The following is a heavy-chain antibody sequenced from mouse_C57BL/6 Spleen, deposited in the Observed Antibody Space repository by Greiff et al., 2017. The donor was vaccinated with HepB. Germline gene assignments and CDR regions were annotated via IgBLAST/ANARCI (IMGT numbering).Heavy chain of an antibody. CDR1: GYTFTSYG. Sequence: QVQLKQSGAELARPGASVKLSCKASGYTFTSYGISWVKQRTGQGLEWIGEIYPRSGNTYYNEKFKGKATLTADKSSSTAYMELRSLTSEDSAVYFCARSMLYYGSSSIFDYWGQGTTLTVSS. V-gene: IGHV1-81*01. CDR3: ARSMLYYGSSSIFDY. D-gene: IGHD1-1*01. J-gene: IGHJ2*01. CDR2: IYPRSGNT.